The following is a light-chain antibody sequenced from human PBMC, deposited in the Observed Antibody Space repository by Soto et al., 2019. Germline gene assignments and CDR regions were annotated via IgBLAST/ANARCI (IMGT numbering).Light chain of an antibody. J-gene: IGKJ4*01. CDR3: QQRSNWPPGLT. CDR1: QSVSSY. CDR2: DAS. V-gene: IGKV3-11*01. Sequence: EIVLTQXPATLSLSPGERATLSCRASQSVSSYLAWYQQKPGQAPRLLIYDASNRATGIPARFSGSGSGTDFTLTISSLEPEDFAVYYCQQRSNWPPGLTFGGGTKVEIK.